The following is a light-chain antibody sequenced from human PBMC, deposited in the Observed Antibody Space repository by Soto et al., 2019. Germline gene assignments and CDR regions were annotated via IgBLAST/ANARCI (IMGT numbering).Light chain of an antibody. Sequence: EIVMTQSPATLSVSPGEGATLSCRASQTVSSNLAWYQQKPGQAPRLLIYGASTRATGIPARFSGSGSGTEFTLTISSQESEDFAVYYCHQYNNWPLTFGGGTKVEIK. CDR2: GAS. V-gene: IGKV3-15*01. J-gene: IGKJ4*01. CDR1: QTVSSN. CDR3: HQYNNWPLT.